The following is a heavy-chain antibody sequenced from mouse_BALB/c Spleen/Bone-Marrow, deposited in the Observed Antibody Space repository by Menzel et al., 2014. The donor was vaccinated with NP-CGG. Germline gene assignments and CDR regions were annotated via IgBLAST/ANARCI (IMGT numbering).Heavy chain of an antibody. CDR1: GYSITSDYA. Sequence: DVQLQESGPGLVKPSQSLSLTFTVTGYSITSDYAWNWIRQFQGNKLEWMGYISYSSSTNYNPSLKSRISITRDTSKNQFFLQLNSVTAEDTATYYCARWDYGDYAMDYWGQGTSVTVSS. J-gene: IGHJ4*01. D-gene: IGHD1-2*01. CDR3: ARWDYGDYAMDY. V-gene: IGHV3-2*02. CDR2: ISYSSST.